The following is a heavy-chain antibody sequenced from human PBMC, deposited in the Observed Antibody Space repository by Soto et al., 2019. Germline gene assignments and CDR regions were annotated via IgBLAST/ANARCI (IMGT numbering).Heavy chain of an antibody. Sequence: QVQLQESGPGLVKSSETLSLICFVSGEALGSGQSYWNWIRQAPGKGLEWIGQTFVTGATKYSASRTSRVTMSVATSKSQISLTLTSVTAADSATYFCARGRSDSAGSSFGRRMDVWGQGTTVTVSS. J-gene: IGHJ6*02. CDR3: ARGRSDSAGSSFGRRMDV. CDR2: TFVTGAT. V-gene: IGHV4-61*01. D-gene: IGHD3-10*01. CDR1: GEALGSGQSY.